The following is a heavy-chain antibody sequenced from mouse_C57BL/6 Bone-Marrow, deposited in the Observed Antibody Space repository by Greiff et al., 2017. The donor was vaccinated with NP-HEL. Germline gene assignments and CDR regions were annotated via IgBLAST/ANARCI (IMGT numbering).Heavy chain of an antibody. CDR3: ARDSVRPRYYGSSFCAMDY. V-gene: IGHV1-9*01. Sequence: QVQLQQSGAELMKPGASVKLSCKATGYTFTGYWIEWVKQRPGHGLEWIGEILPGSGSTNYNEKFKGKATFTADTSSNTAYMQLSSLTTEDSAIYYCARDSVRPRYYGSSFCAMDYWGQGTSVTVSS. D-gene: IGHD1-1*01. J-gene: IGHJ4*01. CDR1: GYTFTGYW. CDR2: ILPGSGST.